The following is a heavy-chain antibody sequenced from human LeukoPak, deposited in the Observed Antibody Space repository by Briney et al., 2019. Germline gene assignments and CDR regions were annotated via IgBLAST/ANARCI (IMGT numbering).Heavy chain of an antibody. V-gene: IGHV4-59*08. D-gene: IGHD1-26*01. CDR1: GGSISSYY. J-gene: IGHJ4*02. CDR2: IYYSGST. CDR3: ARLVLKPRIGGAPDWNFDY. Sequence: SETLSLTCTVSGGSISSYYWSWIRQPPGKGLEWIGYIYYSGSTNYNPSLKSRVTISVDTSKNQFSLKLSSVTAADTAVYYCARLVLKPRIGGAPDWNFDYWGQGTLVTVSS.